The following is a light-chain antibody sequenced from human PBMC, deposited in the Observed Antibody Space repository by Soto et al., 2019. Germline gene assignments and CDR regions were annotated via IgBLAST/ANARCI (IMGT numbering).Light chain of an antibody. CDR2: DNN. Sequence: QAVVTQPPSVSADPGQKVTISCSGSSSNIGNNYVSWYRQLPGTVPKVLIYDNNKRPSGIPDRFSGSKSDTSATLDITGLLTGDEADYYCATWDSALTAVVFGGGTKLTVL. CDR1: SSNIGNNY. CDR3: ATWDSALTAVV. J-gene: IGLJ3*02. V-gene: IGLV1-51*01.